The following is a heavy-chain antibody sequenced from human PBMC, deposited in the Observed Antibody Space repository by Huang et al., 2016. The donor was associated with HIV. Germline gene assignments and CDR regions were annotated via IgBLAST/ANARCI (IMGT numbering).Heavy chain of an antibody. CDR3: VRHRPNYDFWSGYYPYFDD. J-gene: IGHJ4*02. Sequence: QVQLQESGRGLVKPSETLSLTCTVSGGSISSRFYSWGWIRQSPGKGLEWVGSMYDGGRTYYNPSRRCRVTISADTSNSQFSLKLTSGTAADSAVYYCVRHRPNYDFWSGYYPYFDDWGQGTLVTVSS. CDR1: GGSISSRFYS. V-gene: IGHV4-39*01. D-gene: IGHD3-3*01. CDR2: MYDGGRT.